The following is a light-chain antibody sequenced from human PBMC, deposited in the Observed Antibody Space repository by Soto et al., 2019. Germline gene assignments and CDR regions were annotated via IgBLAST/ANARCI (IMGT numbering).Light chain of an antibody. CDR2: GND. Sequence: QSVLTQPPSASGTPGQRVTISCSGSSPNIGINAVNWYQQVPGTAPKLLIYGNDQRPSGVADRFSGSKSGNSASLAISGLQSDDETDYYCASRGDNVNGVVFGGGSKLTVL. CDR3: ASRGDNVNGVV. J-gene: IGLJ2*01. V-gene: IGLV1-44*01. CDR1: SPNIGINA.